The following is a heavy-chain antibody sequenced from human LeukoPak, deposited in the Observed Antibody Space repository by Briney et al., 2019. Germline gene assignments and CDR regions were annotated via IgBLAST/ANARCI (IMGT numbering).Heavy chain of an antibody. CDR3: ARDLGRVAEAATRPDY. CDR1: GYTFTSYD. CDR2: MNPNSGNT. D-gene: IGHD6-13*01. V-gene: IGHV1-8*01. Sequence: ASVKVSCKASGYTFTSYDINWVRQATGQVLEWMGWMNPNSGNTGYAQKFQGRVTMTRNTSISTAYMELRSLRSDDTAVYYCARDLGRVAEAATRPDYWGRGTLVTVSS. J-gene: IGHJ4*02.